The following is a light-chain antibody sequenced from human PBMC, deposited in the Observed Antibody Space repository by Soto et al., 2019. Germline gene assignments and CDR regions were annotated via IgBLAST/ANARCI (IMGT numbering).Light chain of an antibody. V-gene: IGKV3-11*01. CDR3: QQRSNWPPIT. J-gene: IGKJ5*01. CDR2: DAS. CDR1: QSVSNY. Sequence: EIVLTQSPATLSLSPGERSTLACMASQSVSNYFAWYQQKPGQAPRLLIYDASNRATGIPARFSGSGSGTDFTLTISSLEPEDFAVYYCQQRSNWPPITFGQGTRLEIK.